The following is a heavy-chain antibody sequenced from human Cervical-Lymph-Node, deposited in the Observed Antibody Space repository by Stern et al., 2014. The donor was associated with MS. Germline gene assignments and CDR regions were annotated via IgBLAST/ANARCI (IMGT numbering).Heavy chain of an antibody. CDR3: AGPPPID. J-gene: IGHJ4*01. V-gene: IGHV1-69*09. CDR2: VIPALNVA. Sequence: VQLVESGAELKKPGSSVKVSCKASGGSLSTYTITWVRQAPGQGLEWMGRVIPALNVANYAQKFPGRLTITGAKSPSTAYMELSSLRADDTAVYYCAGPPPIDWGQEPWSPSPQ. D-gene: IGHD2/OR15-2a*01. CDR1: GGSLSTYT.